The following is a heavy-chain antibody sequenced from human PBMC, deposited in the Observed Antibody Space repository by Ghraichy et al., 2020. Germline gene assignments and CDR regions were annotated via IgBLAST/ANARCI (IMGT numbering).Heavy chain of an antibody. V-gene: IGHV1-69*05. J-gene: IGHJ6*02. CDR3: ARDLLGYCSSTSCYSRSFNYYYYGMDV. Sequence: SVKVSCKASGGTFSSYAISWVRQAPGQGLEWMGGIIPIFGTANYAQKFQGRVTITTDESTSTAYMELSSLRSEDTAVYYCARDLLGYCSSTSCYSRSFNYYYYGMDVWGQGTTVTVSS. D-gene: IGHD2-2*01. CDR1: GGTFSSYA. CDR2: IIPIFGTA.